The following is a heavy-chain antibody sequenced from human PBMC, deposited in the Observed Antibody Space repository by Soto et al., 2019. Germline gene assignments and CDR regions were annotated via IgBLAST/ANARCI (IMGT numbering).Heavy chain of an antibody. V-gene: IGHV1-69*02. J-gene: IGHJ5*02. Sequence: QVQLVQSGAEVKKPGSSVKVSCKASGGTFSSYTISWVRQAPGQGLEWMGRIIPILGIANYAQKFQGRVTITADKSTSTAYMELSSLRSEDTAVYYCARALTMGRGATNWFDPWGQGTLVTVS. CDR2: IIPILGIA. D-gene: IGHD3-10*01. CDR1: GGTFSSYT. CDR3: ARALTMGRGATNWFDP.